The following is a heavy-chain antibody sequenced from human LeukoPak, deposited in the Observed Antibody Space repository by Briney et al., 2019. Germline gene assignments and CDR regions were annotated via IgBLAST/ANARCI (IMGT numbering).Heavy chain of an antibody. J-gene: IGHJ4*02. V-gene: IGHV3-53*01. Sequence: GGSLRLSCAASGFIVSTNYMSWVRQAPGKGLEWVSVIYSGGSTYYADSVKGRFTISRDNSKNTLYLQMNSLRAEDTAVYYCANCDPYYFDYWGQGTLVTVSS. D-gene: IGHD2-21*02. CDR3: ANCDPYYFDY. CDR1: GFIVSTNY. CDR2: IYSGGST.